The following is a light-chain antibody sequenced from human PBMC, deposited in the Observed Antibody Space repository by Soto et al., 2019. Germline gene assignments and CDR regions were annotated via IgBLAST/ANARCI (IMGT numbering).Light chain of an antibody. CDR3: AAWDDSLNGPV. J-gene: IGLJ3*02. V-gene: IGLV1-44*01. Sequence: QPVLTQPPSASGTPGQRVIISCSGSSSNIRSNTVNWYRQLPGTAPKLLMYSNNQRPSGVPDRFSGSKSGTSASLAISGLQSEDEADYYCAAWDDSLNGPVFGGGTKLTVL. CDR2: SNN. CDR1: SSNIRSNT.